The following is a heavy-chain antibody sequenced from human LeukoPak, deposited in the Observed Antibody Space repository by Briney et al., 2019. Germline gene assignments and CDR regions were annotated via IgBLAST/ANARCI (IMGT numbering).Heavy chain of an antibody. D-gene: IGHD3-9*01. J-gene: IGHJ3*02. V-gene: IGHV4-61*02. CDR2: IYTSGST. Sequence: SETLSLTCTVSGGSISSGSYYWSWIRQPAGKGLEWIGRIYTSGSTNYNPSLKSRVTISVDTSKNQFSLKLSSVTAADTAVYYCARDGRYFDWLLPLGAFDIWGQGTMVTVSS. CDR3: ARDGRYFDWLLPLGAFDI. CDR1: GGSISSGSYY.